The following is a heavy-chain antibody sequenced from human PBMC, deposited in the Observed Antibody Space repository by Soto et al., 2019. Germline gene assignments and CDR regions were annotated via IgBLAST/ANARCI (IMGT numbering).Heavy chain of an antibody. CDR2: INHSEST. Sequence: SETLSLTCAVYGGSFSGYYWSWIRQPPGKGLEWIGEINHSESTNYNPSLKSRVTISVDTSKNQFSLKLSSVTAADTAVYYCARARITMVRGKYYYGMEVWGQGTTVTVSS. CDR1: GGSFSGYY. CDR3: ARARITMVRGKYYYGMEV. D-gene: IGHD3-10*01. V-gene: IGHV4-34*01. J-gene: IGHJ6*02.